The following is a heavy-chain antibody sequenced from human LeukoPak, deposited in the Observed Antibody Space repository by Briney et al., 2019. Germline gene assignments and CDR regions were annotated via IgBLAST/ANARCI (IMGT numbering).Heavy chain of an antibody. CDR2: IYYSGST. D-gene: IGHD5-24*01. V-gene: IGHV4-39*07. J-gene: IGHJ4*02. Sequence: SETLSLTCTVSGGSISSSSYYWGWIRQPPGKGLEWIGSIYYSGSTYYNPSLKSRVTISVDTSKNQFSLKLSSVTAADTAMYYCARIVVEMATNFDYWGQGTLVTVSS. CDR3: ARIVVEMATNFDY. CDR1: GGSISSSSYY.